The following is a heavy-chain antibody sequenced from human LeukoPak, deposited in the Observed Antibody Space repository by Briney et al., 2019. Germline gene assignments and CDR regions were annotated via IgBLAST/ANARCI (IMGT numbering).Heavy chain of an antibody. V-gene: IGHV4-39*07. CDR1: GGSISSSSYY. Sequence: SETLSLTCTVSGGSISSSSYYWGWIRQPPGKGLEWIGEINHSGSTNYNPSLKSRVTISVDTSKNQFSLKLSSVTAADTAVYYCARGKRRDPSAFDVWGQGTMVTVSS. CDR3: ARGKRRDPSAFDV. D-gene: IGHD5-24*01. J-gene: IGHJ3*01. CDR2: INHSGST.